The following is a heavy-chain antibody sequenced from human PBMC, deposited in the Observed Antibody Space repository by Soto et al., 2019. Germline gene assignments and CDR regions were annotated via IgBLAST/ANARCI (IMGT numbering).Heavy chain of an antibody. CDR2: INDGVDRA. V-gene: IGHV3-23*01. J-gene: IGHJ4*02. CDR1: GFNFATYS. D-gene: IGHD6-19*01. CDR3: ARYTAVADPYYFDY. Sequence: PGGSLRLSCAASGFNFATYSMSWVRQAPGKGLEWVAGINDGVDRAYYGDSVKGRFTISRDTSKNMLYLHMNSLRAEDTAIYYCARYTAVADPYYFDYWGQGTLVTVSS.